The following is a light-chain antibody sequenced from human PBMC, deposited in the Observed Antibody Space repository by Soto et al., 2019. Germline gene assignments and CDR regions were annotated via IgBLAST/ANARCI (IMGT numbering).Light chain of an antibody. J-gene: IGLJ3*02. CDR1: SIDVGGYHY. CDR3: SSYTSSSTWV. Sequence: QSALTQPASVSGSPGQSITISCTGTSIDVGGYHYVSWYQQHPGKAPKLILYEVSDRPSGVSNRFSGSKSSNTASLTISGLQTEDEADYYCSSYTSSSTWVFGGGTKLTVL. V-gene: IGLV2-14*01. CDR2: EVS.